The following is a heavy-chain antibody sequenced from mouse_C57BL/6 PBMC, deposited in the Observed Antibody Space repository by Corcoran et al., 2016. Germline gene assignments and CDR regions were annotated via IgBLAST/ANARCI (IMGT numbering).Heavy chain of an antibody. J-gene: IGHJ4*01. CDR1: GYTFTDYY. Sequence: EVQLQQSGPELVKPGASVKISCKASGYTFTDYYMNWVKQSHGKSLEWIGDINPNNGGTSYNQKFKGKATLTVDKSSSTAYMELRSLTSEDSAVYYCARKGGYPRAMDYWGQGTSVTVSS. CDR2: INPNNGGT. D-gene: IGHD3-1*01. CDR3: ARKGGYPRAMDY. V-gene: IGHV1-26*01.